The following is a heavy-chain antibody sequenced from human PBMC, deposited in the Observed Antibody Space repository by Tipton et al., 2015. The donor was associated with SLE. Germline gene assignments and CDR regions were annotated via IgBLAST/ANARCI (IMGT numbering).Heavy chain of an antibody. CDR3: TCLREEGIAAAEPGP. J-gene: IGHJ5*02. V-gene: IGHV3-73*01. CDR1: GFAFSGSA. CDR2: IRSKANSYAT. Sequence: SLRLSCAASGFAFSGSAMHWVRQASGKGLEWVGRIRSKANSYATAYAASVKGRFTISRDDSKNTAYLQMNSLKTEDTAVYYCTCLREEGIAAAEPGPWGQGTLVTVSS. D-gene: IGHD6-13*01.